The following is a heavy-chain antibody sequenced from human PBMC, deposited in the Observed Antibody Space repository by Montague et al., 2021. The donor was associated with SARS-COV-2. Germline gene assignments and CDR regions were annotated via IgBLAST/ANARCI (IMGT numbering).Heavy chain of an antibody. J-gene: IGHJ4*02. D-gene: IGHD1-14*01. CDR1: GDSISSSSYN. CDR3: TRHFHMTWPEPSPGFDY. V-gene: IGHV4-39*01. CDR2: VYYSGRP. Sequence: SETLSLTCTVSGDSISSSSYNWGWIRQPPGKGLEWIGSVYYSGRPYYNPSLKSRVTIYVDTSKNQLSLKLSSVTAADTTVYYCTRHFHMTWPEPSPGFDYWGQGTLVTVSS.